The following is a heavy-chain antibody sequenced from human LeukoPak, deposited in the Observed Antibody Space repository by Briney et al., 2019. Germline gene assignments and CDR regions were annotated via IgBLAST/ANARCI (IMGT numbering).Heavy chain of an antibody. D-gene: IGHD4-23*01. Sequence: SETLSLTCTVSGGSISSSSYYWGWLRPPPGKGLEWIGSIYYSGSTYYNPSLKSRVTISVDTSKNQFSLKLSSVTAADTAVYYCARQGRRTTVVTRTYYFDYWGQGTLVTVSS. CDR3: ARQGRRTTVVTRTYYFDY. CDR2: IYYSGST. J-gene: IGHJ4*02. V-gene: IGHV4-39*01. CDR1: GGSISSSSYY.